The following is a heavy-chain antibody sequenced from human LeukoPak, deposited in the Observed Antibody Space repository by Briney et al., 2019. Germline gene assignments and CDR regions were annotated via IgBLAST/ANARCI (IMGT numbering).Heavy chain of an antibody. Sequence: TSETLSLTCTVSGGSISSYYWSWIRQPPGKGLEWIGYIYYSGSTNYNPSLKSRVTISVDTSKNQFSLKLSSVSAADTAVYYCASSIAADGTGWFDPWGQGTLVTVSS. CDR3: ASSIAADGTGWFDP. J-gene: IGHJ5*02. CDR1: GGSISSYY. V-gene: IGHV4-59*01. CDR2: IYYSGST. D-gene: IGHD6-13*01.